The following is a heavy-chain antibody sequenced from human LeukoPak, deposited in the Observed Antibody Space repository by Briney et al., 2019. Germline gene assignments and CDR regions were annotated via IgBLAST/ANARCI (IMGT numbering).Heavy chain of an antibody. J-gene: IGHJ4*02. CDR1: GYTCTNYD. Sequence: ASVKVSCKASGYTCTNYDINWVRQATGQGLEWMGWMNPNSGNTGYAQKFQGRVTMTRSTSISTAYMELSSLRFEDTAVYFCTRSVRNGHFDYWGQGTLVTVSS. V-gene: IGHV1-8*01. CDR2: MNPNSGNT. CDR3: TRSVRNGHFDY. D-gene: IGHD2-8*01.